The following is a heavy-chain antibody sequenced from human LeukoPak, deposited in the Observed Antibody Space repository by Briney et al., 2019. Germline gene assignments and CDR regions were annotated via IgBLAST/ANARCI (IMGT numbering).Heavy chain of an antibody. Sequence: ASVKVSCKASGYTFTGYYMHWVRQAPGQGLEWMGRINPNTGGTSYAQKFQGRVTMTRDTSITTAYMELSRLRYDDTAVYYCARDWSSSGWYADCWGQGTLVTISS. CDR3: ARDWSSSGWYADC. D-gene: IGHD6-19*01. CDR2: INPNTGGT. V-gene: IGHV1-2*06. J-gene: IGHJ4*02. CDR1: GYTFTGYY.